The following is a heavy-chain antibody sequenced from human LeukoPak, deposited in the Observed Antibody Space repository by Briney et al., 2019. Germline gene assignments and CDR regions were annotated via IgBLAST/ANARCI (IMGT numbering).Heavy chain of an antibody. CDR1: GFTFSSYS. CDR3: ARGLAVAGSSWFDP. Sequence: GGSLRLSCEASGFTFSSYSMNWVRQAPGKGLVWVSRINSDGSSRSYVDSVMGRFTISRDNAKNTLYLQLDSLRAEDTAVYYCARGLAVAGSSWFDPWGQGTLVSVSS. V-gene: IGHV3-74*01. CDR2: INSDGSSR. J-gene: IGHJ5*02. D-gene: IGHD6-19*01.